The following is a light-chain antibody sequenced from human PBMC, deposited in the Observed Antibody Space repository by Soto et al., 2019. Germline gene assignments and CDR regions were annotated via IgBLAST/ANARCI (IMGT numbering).Light chain of an antibody. CDR1: ETVDTSS. CDR2: SAS. J-gene: IGKJ1*01. CDR3: QQYGSSVWT. Sequence: EIVLTQSPGTLSLSPGETATLSCRASETVDTSSLGWYQQKPGRAPSLLIYSASRRATGIPDRFSGSGSGTDFTLTIGRLEPEDFAVYYCQQYGSSVWTFGQGTKVDIK. V-gene: IGKV3-20*01.